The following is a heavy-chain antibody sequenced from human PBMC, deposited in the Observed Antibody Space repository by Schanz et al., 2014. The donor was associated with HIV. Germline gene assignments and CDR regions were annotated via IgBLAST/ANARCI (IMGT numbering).Heavy chain of an antibody. CDR3: AKENPLYYYTHGGPFDI. D-gene: IGHD3-10*01. Sequence: QVQLVESGGGVVQPGRSLRLSCAASGFTFSSYGMHWVRQTPGKGLEWVAVIWYDGSSKYYADSVKGRFTISRDNSENTLYLQMNSLRAEDTAVYYCAKENPLYYYTHGGPFDIWGQGTMVTVSS. J-gene: IGHJ3*02. CDR2: IWYDGSSK. CDR1: GFTFSSYG. V-gene: IGHV3-33*06.